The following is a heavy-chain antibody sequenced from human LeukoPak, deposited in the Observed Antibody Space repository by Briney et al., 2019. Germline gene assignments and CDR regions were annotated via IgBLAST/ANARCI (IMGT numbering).Heavy chain of an antibody. CDR1: GFTFSSHD. D-gene: IGHD6-19*01. J-gene: IGHJ4*02. CDR2: IGTAGNT. Sequence: LTGGSLILSCAASGFTFSSHDMHWVRHPTGKGLEWVSVIGTAGNTYYTDSVKGRFTISRENAKNSLYLQMDNLRAEDTAVYYCARSKSYSSGWTDFDCWGQGTLVTVSS. CDR3: ARSKSYSSGWTDFDC. V-gene: IGHV3-13*01.